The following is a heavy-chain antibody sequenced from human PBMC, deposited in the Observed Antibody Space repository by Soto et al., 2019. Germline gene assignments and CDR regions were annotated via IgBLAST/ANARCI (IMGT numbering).Heavy chain of an antibody. CDR3: ARESAITIFGVAPTRYYMDV. V-gene: IGHV4-59*01. D-gene: IGHD3-3*01. Sequence: LSLTCTVSGGSISSYYWSWIRQPPGKGLEWIGYIYYSGSTNYNPSLKSRVTISVDTSKNQFSLKLSSVTAADTAVYYCARESAITIFGVAPTRYYMDVWGKGTTVTVSS. CDR1: GGSISSYY. J-gene: IGHJ6*03. CDR2: IYYSGST.